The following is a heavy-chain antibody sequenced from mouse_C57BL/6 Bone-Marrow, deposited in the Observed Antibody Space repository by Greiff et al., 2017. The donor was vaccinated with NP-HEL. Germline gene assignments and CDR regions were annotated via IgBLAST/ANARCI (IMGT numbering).Heavy chain of an antibody. CDR1: GFTFSSYG. V-gene: IGHV5-6*01. J-gene: IGHJ2*01. Sequence: EVKLMESGGDLVKPGGSLKLSCAASGFTFSSYGMSWVRQTPDKRLEWVATISSGGSYTYYPDSVKGRFTISRDNAKNTLYLQMSSLKSEDTAMYYCARLYLDEGYFDYWGQGTTLTVSS. CDR2: ISSGGSYT. CDR3: ARLYLDEGYFDY. D-gene: IGHD1-1*01.